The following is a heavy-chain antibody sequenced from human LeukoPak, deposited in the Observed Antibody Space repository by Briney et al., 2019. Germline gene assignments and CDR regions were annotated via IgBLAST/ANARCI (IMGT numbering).Heavy chain of an antibody. Sequence: GVSLRLSCAASGFTFSSYAMHWVRQAPGKGLEWVAVISYDGSNKYYADSVKGRFTISRDNSKNTLYLQMNSLRAEDTAVYYCARQPAYSSGWTGYYFDYWGQGTLVTVSS. CDR3: ARQPAYSSGWTGYYFDY. D-gene: IGHD6-19*01. CDR1: GFTFSSYA. CDR2: ISYDGSNK. V-gene: IGHV3-30-3*01. J-gene: IGHJ4*02.